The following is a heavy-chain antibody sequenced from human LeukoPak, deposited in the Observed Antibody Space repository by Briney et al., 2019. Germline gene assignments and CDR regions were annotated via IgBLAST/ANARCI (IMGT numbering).Heavy chain of an antibody. J-gene: IGHJ1*01. CDR3: TRAPSEIGGYYPEYFRH. V-gene: IGHV3-74*01. CDR2: IKSDGST. Sequence: GGSLRLSCAASGFTFRSYWMHWVRQAPGKGLVWVSRIKSDGSTNYADSVKGRFTISRDNAKNTVSLQMNSLRAEDTGVYYCTRAPSEIGGYYPEYFRHWGQGTLVTVSS. CDR1: GFTFRSYW. D-gene: IGHD3-22*01.